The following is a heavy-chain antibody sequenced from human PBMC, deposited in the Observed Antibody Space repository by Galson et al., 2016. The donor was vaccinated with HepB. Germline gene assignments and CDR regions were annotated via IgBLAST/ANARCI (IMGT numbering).Heavy chain of an antibody. CDR1: GGSMSSGDYY. J-gene: IGHJ4*02. CDR2: IYHNGST. D-gene: IGHD1-26*01. CDR3: ARGIGTPSGLRRTPGTGGNYYFDF. V-gene: IGHV4-30-4*01. Sequence: TLSLTCTVSGGSMSSGDYYWSWIRQPPGKGLEWIGYIYHNGSTYYNPSPQSRPFISVDMSKRQFSLQVGSVTAADSAVYYCARGIGTPSGLRRTPGTGGNYYFDFWGQGTLVAVSS.